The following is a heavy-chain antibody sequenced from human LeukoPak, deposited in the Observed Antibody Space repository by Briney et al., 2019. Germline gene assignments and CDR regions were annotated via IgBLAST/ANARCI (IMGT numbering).Heavy chain of an antibody. D-gene: IGHD2-21*02. V-gene: IGHV3-23*01. Sequence: PGGSLRLSCAASGFTFSSYAMSWVRQAPAKGLEWVSAISGSGGSTYYADSVKGRFTISRDNSKNTLRLQMNSLRSEDTAVYYCAKGGQDCFHYWRQGTLVPVSS. CDR1: GFTFSSYA. CDR2: ISGSGGST. J-gene: IGHJ4*02. CDR3: AKGGQDCFHY.